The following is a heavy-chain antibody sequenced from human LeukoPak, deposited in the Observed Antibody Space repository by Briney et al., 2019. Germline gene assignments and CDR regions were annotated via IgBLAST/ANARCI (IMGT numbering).Heavy chain of an antibody. Sequence: SETLSLTCTVSGGSINSYYWNWIRQPPGKGLEWIGYIYHSGSTNYNPSLKSRVTISLDTSKNQFSLKLTSVTAADTAIYYCARVGGMTTINDAAFDIWGQGTMVTVSS. J-gene: IGHJ3*02. V-gene: IGHV4-59*01. CDR1: GGSINSYY. CDR2: IYHSGST. CDR3: ARVGGMTTINDAAFDI. D-gene: IGHD5-24*01.